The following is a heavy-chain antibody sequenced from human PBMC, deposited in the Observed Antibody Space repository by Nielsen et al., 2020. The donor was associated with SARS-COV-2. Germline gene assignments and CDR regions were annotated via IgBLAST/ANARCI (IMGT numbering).Heavy chain of an antibody. J-gene: IGHJ6*03. D-gene: IGHD1-14*01. Sequence: SETLSLTCAVFGASFSDNKWNWVRQPPGKGLEWIGEIDHSGGTSYNPSLKSRVTMSVDTSKNQFSLTLNSVTAADTAVYFCARGKRSYSGSFLNYYYYYYMDVWGKGTTVTVSS. V-gene: IGHV4-34*01. CDR1: GASFSDNK. CDR3: ARGKRSYSGSFLNYYYYYYMDV. CDR2: IDHSGGT.